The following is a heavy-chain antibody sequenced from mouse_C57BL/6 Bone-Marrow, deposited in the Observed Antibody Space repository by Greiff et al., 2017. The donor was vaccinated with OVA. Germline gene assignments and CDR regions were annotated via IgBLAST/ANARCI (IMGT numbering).Heavy chain of an antibody. CDR1: GYTFTSYW. D-gene: IGHD2-3*01. CDR3: ARRNYDGYYVGYAMDY. J-gene: IGHJ4*01. Sequence: QVQLQQPGTELVKPGASVKLSCKASGYTFTSYWMHWVKQRPGQGLEWIGNINPSNGGTNYNEKFKSKATLTVDKSSSTAYMQLSSLTSEDSAVYYCARRNYDGYYVGYAMDYWGQGTSVTVSS. CDR2: INPSNGGT. V-gene: IGHV1-53*01.